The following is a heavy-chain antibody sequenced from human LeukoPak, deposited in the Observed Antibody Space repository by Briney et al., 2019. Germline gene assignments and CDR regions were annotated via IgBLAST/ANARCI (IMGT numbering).Heavy chain of an antibody. Sequence: GGSLRLSCAASGFTFSSYAMSWVRRAPGKGLEWVSAISGSGGSTYSDSVKGRFTISRDNSKNTLYLQMDSLRAEDTAVYYCVNGFDYWGQGTLVTVSS. J-gene: IGHJ4*02. CDR2: ISGSGGST. CDR1: GFTFSSYA. V-gene: IGHV3-23*01. CDR3: VNGFDY.